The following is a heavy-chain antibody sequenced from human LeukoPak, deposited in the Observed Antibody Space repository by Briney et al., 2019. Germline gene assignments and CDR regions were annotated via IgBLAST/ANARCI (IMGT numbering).Heavy chain of an antibody. Sequence: PSETLSLTCTVSGGSISSYYWSWIRQPPGKGLEWIGYIYYSGSTNYNPSLKSRVTISVDTSKNQFSLKLSPATAADTAVYYCARVDSSWYEDYWGQGTLVTVSS. CDR3: ARVDSSWYEDY. J-gene: IGHJ4*02. V-gene: IGHV4-59*01. CDR2: IYYSGST. CDR1: GGSISSYY. D-gene: IGHD6-13*01.